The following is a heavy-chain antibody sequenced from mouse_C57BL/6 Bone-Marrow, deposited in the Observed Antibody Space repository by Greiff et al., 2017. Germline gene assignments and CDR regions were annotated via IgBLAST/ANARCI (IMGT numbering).Heavy chain of an antibody. CDR1: GFNINDYY. CDR2: IDPEDGET. CDR3: AIITTVVTGYFDD. J-gene: IGHJ2*01. Sequence: VQLQQSGAELVKPGASVKLSCTASGFNINDYYMHWVKQRTEQGLEWIGRIDPEDGETKYAPKFQGKATIPAYTSSSTAYLQLSSLTSEDTAVYYCAIITTVVTGYFDDWGQGTTLTVSS. D-gene: IGHD1-1*01. V-gene: IGHV14-2*01.